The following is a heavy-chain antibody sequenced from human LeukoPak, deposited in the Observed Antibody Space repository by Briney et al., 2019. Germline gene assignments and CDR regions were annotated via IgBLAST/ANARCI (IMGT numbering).Heavy chain of an antibody. CDR3: ARDLYYGLGPFDP. V-gene: IGHV4-59*01. D-gene: IGHD3-10*01. CDR1: GGSISSYY. Sequence: SETLSLTCTVSGGSISSYYWSWIRQPPGKGLEWMGYIYYTGSTNYNPSLMSRVTISVDTSKNQFSLKLSSVTAEDTAVYYCARDLYYGLGPFDPWGQGTLVTVSS. CDR2: IYYTGST. J-gene: IGHJ5*02.